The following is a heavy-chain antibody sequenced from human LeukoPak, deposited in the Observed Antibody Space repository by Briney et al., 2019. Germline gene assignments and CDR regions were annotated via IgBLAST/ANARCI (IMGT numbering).Heavy chain of an antibody. D-gene: IGHD3-22*01. Sequence: GGSLRLSCAASGFTFSSYAMSWVRQAPGKGLEWVSAISGSGGSTYCADSVKGRFTISRDNSKNTLYLQMNSLRAEDTAVYYCAKDPSEYDSSGYVGQADYWGQGTLVTVSS. CDR3: AKDPSEYDSSGYVGQADY. CDR1: GFTFSSYA. CDR2: ISGSGGST. J-gene: IGHJ4*02. V-gene: IGHV3-23*01.